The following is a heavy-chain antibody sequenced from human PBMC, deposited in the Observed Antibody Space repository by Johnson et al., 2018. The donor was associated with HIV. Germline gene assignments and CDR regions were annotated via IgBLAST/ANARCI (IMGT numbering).Heavy chain of an antibody. Sequence: MLLVESGGGLVQPGGSLRLSCAASGFTFSSYAMSWVRQAPGKGLEWVSAISVSGGSTYYADSVKGRFTISRDNSKNTLSLQMNSLRAEDTAVYYCAKVGGVVIFSQLVDAFDIWGQGTMVTVSS. CDR2: ISVSGGST. CDR1: GFTFSSYA. V-gene: IGHV3-23*04. CDR3: AKVGGVVIFSQLVDAFDI. J-gene: IGHJ3*02. D-gene: IGHD3-3*01.